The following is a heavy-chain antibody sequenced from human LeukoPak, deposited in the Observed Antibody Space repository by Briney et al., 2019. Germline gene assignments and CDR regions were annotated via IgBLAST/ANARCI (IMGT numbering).Heavy chain of an antibody. CDR1: GFTFSSYW. CDR2: INSDGSST. Sequence: HPGGSLRLSCAASGFTFSSYWMHWVRQAPGKGLVWVSRINSDGSSTSYADSVKGRFTISRDNAKNSLYLQMNSLRAEDTALYYCAKGEQWLVNNPFDYWGQGTLVTVSS. J-gene: IGHJ4*02. D-gene: IGHD6-19*01. V-gene: IGHV3-74*01. CDR3: AKGEQWLVNNPFDY.